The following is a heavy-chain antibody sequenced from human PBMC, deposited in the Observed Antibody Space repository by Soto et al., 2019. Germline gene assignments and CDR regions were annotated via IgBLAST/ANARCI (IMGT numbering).Heavy chain of an antibody. J-gene: IGHJ5*02. CDR1: GCSISSYY. Sequence: SDTLSLTCTFSGCSISSYYWSWIRQPPGKGLEWIGYIYYSGSTNYNPSLKSRVTISVDTSKNQFSLKLSSVTAADTAVYYCARARLSRSWWFDPWGQGTLVTVS. V-gene: IGHV4-59*01. CDR3: ARARLSRSWWFDP. CDR2: IYYSGST. D-gene: IGHD3-10*01.